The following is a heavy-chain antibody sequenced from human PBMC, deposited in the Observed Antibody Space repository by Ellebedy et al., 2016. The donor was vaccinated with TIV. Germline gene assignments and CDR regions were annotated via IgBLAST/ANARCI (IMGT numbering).Heavy chain of an antibody. J-gene: IGHJ6*02. CDR3: GVGRPSDYYYAMDV. CDR2: IIPISGRA. Sequence: AASVKVSCKASGGSFSVYALSWVRQAPGQGLEWMGGIIPISGRANYAQKFQDRLTITADESTNTAYMELSSLRYEDTAVFYCGVGRPSDYYYAMDVWGQGTTVTVSS. CDR1: GGSFSVYA. D-gene: IGHD2-15*01. V-gene: IGHV1-69*13.